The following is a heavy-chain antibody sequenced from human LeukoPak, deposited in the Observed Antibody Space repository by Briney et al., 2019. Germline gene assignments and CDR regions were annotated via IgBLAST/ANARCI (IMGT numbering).Heavy chain of an antibody. CDR2: ISSSSSYI. CDR1: GFTFSSYS. Sequence: GSLRLSCAASGFTFSSYSMNWVRQAPGKGLEWVSSISSSSSYIYYADSVKGRFTISRDNAKNSLYLQMNSLRAEDTAVYYCARAHYDFWSGYPTFWFDYWGQGTLVTVSS. V-gene: IGHV3-21*01. CDR3: ARAHYDFWSGYPTFWFDY. J-gene: IGHJ4*02. D-gene: IGHD3-3*01.